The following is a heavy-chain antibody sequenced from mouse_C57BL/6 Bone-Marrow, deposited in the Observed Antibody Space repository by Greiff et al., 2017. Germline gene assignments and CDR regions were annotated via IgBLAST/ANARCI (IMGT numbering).Heavy chain of an antibody. J-gene: IGHJ2*01. V-gene: IGHV1-55*01. CDR2: IYPGSGST. Sequence: QVQLQQSGAELVKPGASVKMSCKASGYTFTSYWITWVKQRPGQGLEWIGDIYPGSGSTNYNEQFKSKAILTVDTSSSTAYMQLSSLTSEDSAVYYCARRNYYGSSYVDYWGQGTTLTVSS. D-gene: IGHD1-1*01. CDR3: ARRNYYGSSYVDY. CDR1: GYTFTSYW.